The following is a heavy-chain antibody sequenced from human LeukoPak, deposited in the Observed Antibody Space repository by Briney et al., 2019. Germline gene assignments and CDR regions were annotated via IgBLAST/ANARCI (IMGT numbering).Heavy chain of an antibody. CDR3: ARVLMGRCDFWTGDYMDV. CDR1: GFTFSSYE. Sequence: TGGSLRLSCAASGFTFSSYEMNWVRQAPGKGLEWVSYISSSGSTIYYADSVKGRFTISRDNAKNSLYLQMNSLRAEDTAVYYCARVLMGRCDFWTGDYMDVWGKGTTVTVSS. J-gene: IGHJ6*03. D-gene: IGHD3-3*01. CDR2: ISSSGSTI. V-gene: IGHV3-48*03.